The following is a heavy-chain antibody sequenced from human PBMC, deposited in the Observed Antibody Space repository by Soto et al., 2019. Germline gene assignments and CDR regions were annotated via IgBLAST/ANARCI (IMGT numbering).Heavy chain of an antibody. Sequence: ASVKVSCKASGGAFSDYPFSWVRQAPGQGLEWLGGIMPIFRAPGYAQKFQGRVTITADEFTRTAYMEMNSLRSEDTAVYYCASWLKGPDIGNYYYGMDVWGQGTTVTVSS. V-gene: IGHV1-69*13. J-gene: IGHJ6*02. CDR3: ASWLKGPDIGNYYYGMDV. CDR2: IMPIFRAP. CDR1: GGAFSDYP. D-gene: IGHD2-15*01.